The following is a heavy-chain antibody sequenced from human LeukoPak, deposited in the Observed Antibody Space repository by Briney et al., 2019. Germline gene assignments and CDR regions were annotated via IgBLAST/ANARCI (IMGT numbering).Heavy chain of an antibody. CDR3: ARTPPRWLQLDYFDY. J-gene: IGHJ4*02. Sequence: SESLSLTCTVSGGSISSGSYYWSWIRQPAGKGLEWIGRIYTSGSTNYNPSLKSRVTISVDTSKNQFSLKLSSVTAADTAVYYCARTPPRWLQLDYFDYWGQGSLVAVSS. CDR2: IYTSGST. D-gene: IGHD5-24*01. V-gene: IGHV4-61*02. CDR1: GGSISSGSYY.